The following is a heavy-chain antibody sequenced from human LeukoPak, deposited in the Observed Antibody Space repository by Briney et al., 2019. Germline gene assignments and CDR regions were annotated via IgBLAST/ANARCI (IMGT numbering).Heavy chain of an antibody. Sequence: GGSLRLSCAASGFTFRSYGMSWVRQAPGKGLEWVSAISGGTVSTYYADSVQGRFTISRDNSKNTLYLHMNSLRLEDTAVYWCAKTLWGLTLLSSDYWGQGTLVTVSS. CDR3: AKTLWGLTLLSSDY. J-gene: IGHJ4*02. D-gene: IGHD3-16*01. CDR2: ISGGTVST. CDR1: GFTFRSYG. V-gene: IGHV3-23*01.